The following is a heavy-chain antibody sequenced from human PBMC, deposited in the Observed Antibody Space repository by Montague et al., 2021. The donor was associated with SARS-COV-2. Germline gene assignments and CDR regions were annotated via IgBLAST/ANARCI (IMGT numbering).Heavy chain of an antibody. J-gene: IGHJ4*02. D-gene: IGHD2-21*02. Sequence: SLRLSCAASGFTFSSYSMNWVRQAPGKGLERVSSISSSSSYIYYADSVKGRFTISRDNAKNSLYLQMNSLRAEDTAVYYCARDRGSIYCGGDCYTPYFDYWGQGTLVTVSS. CDR1: GFTFSSYS. CDR3: ARDRGSIYCGGDCYTPYFDY. CDR2: ISSSSSYI. V-gene: IGHV3-21*01.